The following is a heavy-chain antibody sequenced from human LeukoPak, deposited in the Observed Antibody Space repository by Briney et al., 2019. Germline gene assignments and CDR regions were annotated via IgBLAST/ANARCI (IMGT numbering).Heavy chain of an antibody. Sequence: PGGSLRLSCAASGFTFSSYDMHWVRQAPGKGLEWVAVIWYDGSNEYYADSVKGRFIISRDNSKNTLYLQMNSLRVEDTAVYYCATGITMMIMAPGYWGQGTLVTVSS. CDR1: GFTFSSYD. J-gene: IGHJ1*01. CDR3: ATGITMMIMAPGY. D-gene: IGHD3-22*01. CDR2: IWYDGSNE. V-gene: IGHV3-33*01.